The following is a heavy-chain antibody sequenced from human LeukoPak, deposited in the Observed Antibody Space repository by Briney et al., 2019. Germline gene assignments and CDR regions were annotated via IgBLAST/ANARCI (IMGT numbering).Heavy chain of an antibody. CDR3: ARGGTDDNYFDS. V-gene: IGHV1-46*03. Sequence: ASVKVSCKASGYTFVGFYMYWVRQAPGQGLEWMGIINPSSGSASYAQNFQGRVTMTRDTSRSTVYLELSSLRSEDTAVYFCARGGTDDNYFDSWGQGTLVTVSS. D-gene: IGHD3-16*01. CDR2: INPSSGSA. CDR1: GYTFVGFY. J-gene: IGHJ4*02.